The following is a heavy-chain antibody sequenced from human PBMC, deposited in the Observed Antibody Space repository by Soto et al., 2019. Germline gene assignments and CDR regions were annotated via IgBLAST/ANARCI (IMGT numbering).Heavy chain of an antibody. CDR2: ISTSGSTI. J-gene: IGHJ4*02. V-gene: IGHV3-48*03. Sequence: GGSLRLSCAASGFTFSTFDMNWFRQAPGKGLEWVSYISTSGSTIYYADSMEGRFTISRDNAKNSLFLQMNSLRAEDTAVYYCARYGSGEHYWGQGTLVTVSS. D-gene: IGHD6-19*01. CDR3: ARYGSGEHY. CDR1: GFTFSTFD.